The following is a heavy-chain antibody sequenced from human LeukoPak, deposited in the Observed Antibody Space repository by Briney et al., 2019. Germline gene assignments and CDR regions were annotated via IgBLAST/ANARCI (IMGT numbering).Heavy chain of an antibody. CDR1: GFTFSSYW. CDR2: IKQDGSEK. V-gene: IGHV3-7*01. Sequence: PGGSLRLSCAASGFTFSSYWMSWVRQAPGKGLEWVANIKQDGSEKYYVDSVKGRFTISRDNAKKSLYLQMNSLRAEDTAVYYCARARRPKWERDGYTSKESAFDIWGQGTMVTVS. J-gene: IGHJ3*02. D-gene: IGHD5-24*01. CDR3: ARARRPKWERDGYTSKESAFDI.